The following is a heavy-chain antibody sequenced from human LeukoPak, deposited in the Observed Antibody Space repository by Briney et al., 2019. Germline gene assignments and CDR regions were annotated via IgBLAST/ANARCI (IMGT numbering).Heavy chain of an antibody. CDR2: ISYIGST. V-gene: IGHV4-59*01. D-gene: IGHD2-21*02. CDR1: GGSITSYY. J-gene: IGHJ2*01. Sequence: SETLSLTCTVSGGSITSYYWSWIRQPPRKGLEWVGYISYIGSTNYNPSLKSRVTMSVATSRKQFSLTLRSVTTADTAVYYCARATYCGDNCFWYFDVWGRGTLVTVSS. CDR3: ARATYCGDNCFWYFDV.